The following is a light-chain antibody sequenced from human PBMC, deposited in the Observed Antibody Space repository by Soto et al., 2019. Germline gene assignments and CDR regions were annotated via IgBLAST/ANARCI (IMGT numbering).Light chain of an antibody. CDR3: SSYAGNNIVV. Sequence: QSALTQPPSVSGSPGQSVTISCSGTSGDVGGYNYVSWYQQHPGTAPKLVIYEVSERPSAVPDRFSDSKSGNTASLTVSGLQADDEADYYCSSYAGNNIVVFGGGTKLTVL. V-gene: IGLV2-8*01. J-gene: IGLJ2*01. CDR1: SGDVGGYNY. CDR2: EVS.